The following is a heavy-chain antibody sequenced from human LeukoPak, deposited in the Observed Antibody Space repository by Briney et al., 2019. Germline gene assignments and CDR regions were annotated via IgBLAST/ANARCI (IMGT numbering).Heavy chain of an antibody. CDR1: GYTFTSYG. J-gene: IGHJ4*02. V-gene: IGHV1-18*01. CDR2: ISAYNGNT. Sequence: ASVKVSRKASGYTFTSYGISWVRQAPGQGLEWMGWISAYNGNTNYAQKLQGRVTMTTDTSTSTAYMELRSLRSDDTAVYYCARDYNLLGYCSGGSCSTDYWGQGTLVTVSS. D-gene: IGHD2-15*01. CDR3: ARDYNLLGYCSGGSCSTDY.